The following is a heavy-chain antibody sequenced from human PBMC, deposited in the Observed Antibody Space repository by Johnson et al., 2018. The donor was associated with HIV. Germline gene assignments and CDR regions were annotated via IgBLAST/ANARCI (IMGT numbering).Heavy chain of an antibody. D-gene: IGHD3-3*01. V-gene: IGHV3-30-3*01. CDR3: AKDLGGESEKEEWASDDYDFGRDYPGQEPRAVVGVFDI. CDR2: ISYDGSNK. CDR1: GFTFSSYA. Sequence: QVQLVESGGGVVQPGRSLRLSCAASGFTFSSYAMHWVRQAPGKGLEWMAVISYDGSNKYYADSVKGRFTISRDNSKNTLYLQMNSLRAEDTAVYYCAKDLGGESEKEEWASDDYDFGRDYPGQEPRAVVGVFDIWGQGTMVTVSS. J-gene: IGHJ3*02.